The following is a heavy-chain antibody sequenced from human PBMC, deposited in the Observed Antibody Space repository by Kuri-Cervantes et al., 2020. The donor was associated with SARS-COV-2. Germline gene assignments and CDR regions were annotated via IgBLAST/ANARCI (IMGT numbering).Heavy chain of an antibody. CDR1: GFTFSNAW. V-gene: IGHV3-21*01. CDR3: ARVDV. J-gene: IGHJ6*04. CDR2: ISSSSSYI. Sequence: GGSLRLSCAASGFTFSNAWMSWVRQAPGKGLEWVSSISSSSSYIYYADSVKGRFTISRDNAKNSLYLQMNSLRAEDAAVYYCARVDVWGKGTTVTVSS.